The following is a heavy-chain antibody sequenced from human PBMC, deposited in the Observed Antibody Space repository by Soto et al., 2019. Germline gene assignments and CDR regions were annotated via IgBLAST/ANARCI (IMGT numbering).Heavy chain of an antibody. J-gene: IGHJ4*02. V-gene: IGHV4-39*01. CDR2: IYYSGTT. D-gene: IGHD6-13*01. CDR3: ARSTAGTVDY. Sequence: PSEMLSLTCTVSGGSISNNGYYWGWIRRPPGKGLEWVASIYYSGTTLYNPSLKSRVTMSVDTSKSQFSLELSSVTAADTAVYFCARSTAGTVDYWGQGTLVTVSS. CDR1: GGSISNNGYY.